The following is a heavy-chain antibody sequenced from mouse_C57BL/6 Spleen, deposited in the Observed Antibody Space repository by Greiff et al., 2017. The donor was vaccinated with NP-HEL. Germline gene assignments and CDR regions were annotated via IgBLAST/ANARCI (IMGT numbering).Heavy chain of an antibody. D-gene: IGHD2-5*01. CDR1: GYAFSSYW. CDR2: IYPGDGDT. V-gene: IGHV1-80*01. J-gene: IGHJ4*01. CDR3: ARGGYYSNYDYAMDY. Sequence: VQLQQSGAELVKPGASVKISCKASGYAFSSYWMNWVKQRPGQGLAWIGQIYPGDGDTNYNGKLKGKATLTADKSSSTAYMQLSSLTSEDSAVYFCARGGYYSNYDYAMDYWGQGTSVTVSS.